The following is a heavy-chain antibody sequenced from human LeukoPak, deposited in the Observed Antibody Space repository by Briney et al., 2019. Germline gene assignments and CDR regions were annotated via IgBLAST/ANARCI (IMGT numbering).Heavy chain of an antibody. CDR3: ARGEYSYGPYYYYYYGMDV. V-gene: IGHV1-18*01. CDR2: ISAYNGNT. J-gene: IGHJ6*02. D-gene: IGHD5-18*01. Sequence: ASVKVSCKASGGTFSSYAISWVRQAPGQGLEWMGWISAYNGNTNYAQKLQGRVTMTTDTSTSTAYMELRSLRSDDTAVYYCARGEYSYGPYYYYYYGMDVWGQGTTVTVSS. CDR1: GGTFSSYA.